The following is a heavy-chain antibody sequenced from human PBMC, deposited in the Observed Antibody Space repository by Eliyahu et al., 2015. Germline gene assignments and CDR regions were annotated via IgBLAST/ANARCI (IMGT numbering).Heavy chain of an antibody. CDR1: GFTLGDYA. V-gene: IGHV3-49*04. J-gene: IGHJ4*02. D-gene: IGHD1-26*01. CDR2: IRSKAYGGTT. Sequence: EVQLVESGGXLVQPGRSLRLSCTTSGFTLGDYAXXXVRQAXGKGXXWVGFIRSKAYGGTTEYAASVKGRFTISRDDSKSIAYLQMNSLKTEDTAVYYCTRVKWELLQDYWGQGTLVTVSS. CDR3: TRVKWELLQDY.